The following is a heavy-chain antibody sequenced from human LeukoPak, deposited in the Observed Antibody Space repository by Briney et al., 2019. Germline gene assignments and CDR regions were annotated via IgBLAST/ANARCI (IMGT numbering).Heavy chain of an antibody. Sequence: GRSLRLSCAASGLTFSSYGMHWVRQAPGKGLEWVAVISYDGSNKYYADSVKGRFTISRDNSKNTLYLQMNSLRAEDTAVYYCAKEGGYDLCFDYWGQGTLVTVSS. D-gene: IGHD5-12*01. V-gene: IGHV3-30*18. CDR1: GLTFSSYG. CDR2: ISYDGSNK. CDR3: AKEGGYDLCFDY. J-gene: IGHJ4*02.